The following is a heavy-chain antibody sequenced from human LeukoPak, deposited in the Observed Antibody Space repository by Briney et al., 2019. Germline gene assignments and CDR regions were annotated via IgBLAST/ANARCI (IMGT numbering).Heavy chain of an antibody. Sequence: GESLKISCKGSGYSFTSYWIGWVRQMPGKGLEWMGIIYPGDSDTRYSPSFQGQVTISADKSISTAYLQWSSLKASDTATYYCARSPGYCSSTSCRTNWFDPWGQGTLVTVSS. CDR1: GYSFTSYW. D-gene: IGHD2-2*01. J-gene: IGHJ5*02. V-gene: IGHV5-51*01. CDR3: ARSPGYCSSTSCRTNWFDP. CDR2: IYPGDSDT.